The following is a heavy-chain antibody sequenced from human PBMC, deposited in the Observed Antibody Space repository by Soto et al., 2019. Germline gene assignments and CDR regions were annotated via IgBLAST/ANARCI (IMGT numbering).Heavy chain of an antibody. D-gene: IGHD2-2*03. CDR1: GGSFSGYY. Sequence: SETLSLTCAVYGGSFSGYYWSWIRQPPGKGLEWIGEINHSGSTNYNPSLKSRVTISADTSKNQFSLKLSSVTAADTAVYYCARAGYCSSTSCSYNWFDPWGQGTLVTVSS. CDR3: ARAGYCSSTSCSYNWFDP. V-gene: IGHV4-34*01. J-gene: IGHJ5*02. CDR2: INHSGST.